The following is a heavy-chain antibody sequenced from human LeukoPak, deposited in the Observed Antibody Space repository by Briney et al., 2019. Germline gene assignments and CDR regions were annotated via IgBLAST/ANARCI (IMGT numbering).Heavy chain of an antibody. V-gene: IGHV1-46*01. CDR3: ARGAWFGELLTPIDY. CDR1: GYTFTRHY. Sequence: ASVKVSCKASGYTFTRHYMHWVRQAPGQGLEWMGIINPSSGSTSYAQKFQDRVTMTRDTSTSTVYMELSSLRSEDTAVYYCARGAWFGELLTPIDYWGQGSLVTVSS. CDR2: INPSSGST. J-gene: IGHJ4*02. D-gene: IGHD3-10*01.